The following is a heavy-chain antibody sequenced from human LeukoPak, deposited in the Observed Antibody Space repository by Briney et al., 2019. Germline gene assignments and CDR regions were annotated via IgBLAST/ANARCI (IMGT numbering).Heavy chain of an antibody. CDR1: GGSFSGYY. Sequence: SETLSLTCAVYGGSFSGYYWSWIRQPPGKGLEWIGEINHSGSTNYNPSLKSRVTISVDTSKNQFSLKLSSVTAADTAVYYCARALYSSSWYVYWGQGTLVIVSS. V-gene: IGHV4-34*01. CDR3: ARALYSSSWYVY. CDR2: INHSGST. J-gene: IGHJ4*02. D-gene: IGHD6-13*01.